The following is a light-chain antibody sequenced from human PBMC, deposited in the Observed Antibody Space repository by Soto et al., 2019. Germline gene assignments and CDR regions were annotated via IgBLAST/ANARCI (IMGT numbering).Light chain of an antibody. CDR2: AAS. V-gene: IGKV1-8*01. CDR1: QGISSY. Sequence: AIRMTQSPSSLSASTGDRVTITCRASQGISSYLAWYQQKPGQAPKLLIYAASTLQSGVPSRFSGSGSGTDFTLTISCLQSEDVATYSCQQYYSYPPFPFGPGTKVDIK. CDR3: QQYYSYPPFP. J-gene: IGKJ3*01.